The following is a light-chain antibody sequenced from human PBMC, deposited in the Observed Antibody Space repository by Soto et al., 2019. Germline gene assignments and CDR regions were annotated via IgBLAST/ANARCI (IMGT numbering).Light chain of an antibody. CDR2: DAS. J-gene: IGKJ4*01. CDR3: QQFSSYPLT. CDR1: QTVRNNY. Sequence: ELVLTQSPGSLALSPGERATLSGRASQTVRNNYLAWYQQKPGQAPRLLIYDASSRATGIPDRFSGGGSGTDFTLTISRLEPEDFAVYYCQQFSSYPLTVGRGTNVDSK. V-gene: IGKV3-20*01.